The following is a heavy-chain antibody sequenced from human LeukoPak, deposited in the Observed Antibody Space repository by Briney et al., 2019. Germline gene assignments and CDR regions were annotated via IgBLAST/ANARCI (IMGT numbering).Heavy chain of an antibody. D-gene: IGHD2-15*01. CDR1: GFTFRSYR. V-gene: IGHV3-21*01. Sequence: PGGSLRLSCAASGFTFRSYRMNWVGQAPGKGREGVSCMNSSSIYIYYAASVKGRFTISRNNAKNSLYLQMNSLRAEDTAVYYCASKRSAYCSGGSCYPFDYWGQGTLVTVSS. CDR3: ASKRSAYCSGGSCYPFDY. CDR2: MNSSSIYI. J-gene: IGHJ4*02.